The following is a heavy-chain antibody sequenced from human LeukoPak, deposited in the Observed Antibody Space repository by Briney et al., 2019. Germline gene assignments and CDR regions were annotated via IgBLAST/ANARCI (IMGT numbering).Heavy chain of an antibody. D-gene: IGHD3-10*01. J-gene: IGHJ6*03. CDR2: IYYSGST. CDR1: GGSITSGDYY. V-gene: IGHV4-61*08. CDR3: ARGHYGSGSYFRGSRYYYMDV. Sequence: SETLSLTCTVSGGSITSGDYYWSWLRQPPGKGLEWIGYIYYSGSTNYNPSLKSRVTISVDTSKNQFSLKLSSVTAADTAVYYCARGHYGSGSYFRGSRYYYMDVWGKGTTVTISS.